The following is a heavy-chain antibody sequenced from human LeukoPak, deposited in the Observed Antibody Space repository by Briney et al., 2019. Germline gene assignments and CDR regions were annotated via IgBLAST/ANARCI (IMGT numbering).Heavy chain of an antibody. Sequence: GGSLRLSCAASGFTFSSYAMSWVRQAPGKGLEWVSSVSGSGGYTYYAGSMKGRLTISRDNSENTLYLQMNSLRAEDTAIYYCAKDRPNYYDSSGHYYRRDGDYWGQGTLVTVSS. V-gene: IGHV3-23*01. CDR1: GFTFSSYA. J-gene: IGHJ4*02. CDR3: AKDRPNYYDSSGHYYRRDGDY. D-gene: IGHD3-22*01. CDR2: VSGSGGYT.